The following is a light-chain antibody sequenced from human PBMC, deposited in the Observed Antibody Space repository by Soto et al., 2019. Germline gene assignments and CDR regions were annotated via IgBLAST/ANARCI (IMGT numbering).Light chain of an antibody. Sequence: DVQMTQSPSSLSASVGGGFTITCQASQDIGNHLNWYQQKPGRAPKLLIYDASNLETGVPSRFSGSGSGTDFTVTISSLQPEDFATYSCQQYYNLPITFGQGTRLEIK. J-gene: IGKJ5*01. CDR2: DAS. CDR1: QDIGNH. V-gene: IGKV1-33*01. CDR3: QQYYNLPIT.